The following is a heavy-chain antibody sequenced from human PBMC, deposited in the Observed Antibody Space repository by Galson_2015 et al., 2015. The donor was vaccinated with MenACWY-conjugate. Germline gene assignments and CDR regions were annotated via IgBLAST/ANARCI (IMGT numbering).Heavy chain of an antibody. CDR1: GYSFSSFW. J-gene: IGHJ3*02. D-gene: IGHD2-2*01. CDR2: IYTGDSDT. V-gene: IGHV5-51*01. CDR3: AGPSQATPYASHGLDI. Sequence: QSGAEVKKSGESLKISCKGSGYSFSSFWIGWVRQMPGKGLEWMGIIYTGDSDTRYNPSFQGQVTMAVDKSINTAYPQWSTLKASKPSNYSVAGPSQATPYASHGLDIWGQGPKVPVAS.